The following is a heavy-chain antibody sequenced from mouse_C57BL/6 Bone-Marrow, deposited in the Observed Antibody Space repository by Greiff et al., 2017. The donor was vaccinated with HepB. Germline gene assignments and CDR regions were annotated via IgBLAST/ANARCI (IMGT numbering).Heavy chain of an antibody. CDR2: INPHNGGT. CDR1: GYTFTDYY. J-gene: IGHJ3*01. D-gene: IGHD1-1*01. V-gene: IGHV1-19*01. Sequence: VQLQQSGPVLVKPGASVKMSCKASGYTFTDYYMNWVKQSHGKSLEWIGVINPHNGGTSYNQKFKGKATLTVDKSSSTAYMELNSLTSEDSAVYYCARRYGSSPFAYWGQGTLVTVAA. CDR3: ARRYGSSPFAY.